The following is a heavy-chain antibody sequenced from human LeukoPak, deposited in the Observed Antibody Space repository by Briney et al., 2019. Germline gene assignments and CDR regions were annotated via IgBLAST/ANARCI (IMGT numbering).Heavy chain of an antibody. CDR1: GFTFSSYT. CDR2: ISYDGSNK. D-gene: IGHD3-3*02. CDR3: ARDRRALRSYFDY. Sequence: PGGSLRLSCAASGFTFSSYTMHWVRQAPGKGLEWVAVISYDGSNKYYADSVKGRFTISRDNSKNTLYLQMNSLRAEDTAVYYCARDRRALRSYFDYWGQGTLVTVSS. V-gene: IGHV3-30-3*01. J-gene: IGHJ4*02.